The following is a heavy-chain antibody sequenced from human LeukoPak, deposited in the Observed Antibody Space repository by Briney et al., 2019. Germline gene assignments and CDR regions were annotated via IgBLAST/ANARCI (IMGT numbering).Heavy chain of an antibody. D-gene: IGHD3-3*01. CDR1: GFTFSSYG. CDR2: IWYDGSNK. V-gene: IGHV3-33*01. J-gene: IGHJ5*02. CDR3: ARVTGDFWSGYGQYNWFDP. Sequence: PGGSLRLSCAASGFTFSSYGMHWVRQAPGKGLEWVAVIWYDGSNKYYADSVKGRFTISRDNSKNTLYLQMNSLRAEDTAVYYCARVTGDFWSGYGQYNWFDPWGQGTLVTVSS.